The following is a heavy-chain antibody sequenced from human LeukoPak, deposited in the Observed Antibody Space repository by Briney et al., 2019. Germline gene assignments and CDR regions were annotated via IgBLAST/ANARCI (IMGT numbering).Heavy chain of an antibody. CDR3: ASSYYYGSGSYYFDY. Sequence: SETLSLTCTVSGGSISSYYWSWNRQPPGKGLEWIGYIYYSGSTYYNPSLKSRVTISVDTSKNQFSLKLSSVTAADTAVYYCASSYYYGSGSYYFDYWGQGTLVTVSS. CDR2: IYYSGST. CDR1: GGSISSYY. J-gene: IGHJ4*02. V-gene: IGHV4-59*04. D-gene: IGHD3-10*01.